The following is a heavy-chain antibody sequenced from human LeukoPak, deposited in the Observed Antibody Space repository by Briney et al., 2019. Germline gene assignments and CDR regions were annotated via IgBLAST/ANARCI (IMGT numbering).Heavy chain of an antibody. J-gene: IGHJ6*03. CDR2: IYYSGST. CDR3: ARDRSWGSGYYYYYMDV. V-gene: IGHV4-39*07. Sequence: SETLSLTCTVSGGSISSSSYNWGWIRQPPGKGLEWIGSIYYSGSTYYSPSLKSRVTISLDTSKNQFSQKLSSVTAADTAVYYCARDRSWGSGYYYYYMDVWGKGTTVTVSS. CDR1: GGSISSSSYN. D-gene: IGHD7-27*01.